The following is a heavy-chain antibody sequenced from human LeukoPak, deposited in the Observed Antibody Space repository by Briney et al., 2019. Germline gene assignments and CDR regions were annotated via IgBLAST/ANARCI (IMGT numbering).Heavy chain of an antibody. V-gene: IGHV3-23*01. CDR1: GFTFSSYA. D-gene: IGHD2-2*02. Sequence: GGSLRLSCATSGFTFSSYAMSWVRQAPGKGLEWVSAVSGSGGSTNYADSVKGRFTISRDNSKNTLYLQMNSLRAEDTAVYYCAKSLCSSTSCYIDYWGQGTLVTVSS. J-gene: IGHJ4*02. CDR3: AKSLCSSTSCYIDY. CDR2: VSGSGGST.